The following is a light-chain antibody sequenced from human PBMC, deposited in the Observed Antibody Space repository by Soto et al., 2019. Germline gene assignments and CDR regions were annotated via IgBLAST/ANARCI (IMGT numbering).Light chain of an antibody. V-gene: IGKV1-39*01. J-gene: IGKJ5*01. CDR3: QQSYGTPIT. Sequence: IQLTQSPSSLSASVGDRVTITCRASQGISSFLAWYQQKPGKAPKLLIYAASTLQSEVPSRFSGSGSGTDFTLTITSLQPEDFATYYCQQSYGTPITFGQGTRLEIK. CDR1: QGISSF. CDR2: AAS.